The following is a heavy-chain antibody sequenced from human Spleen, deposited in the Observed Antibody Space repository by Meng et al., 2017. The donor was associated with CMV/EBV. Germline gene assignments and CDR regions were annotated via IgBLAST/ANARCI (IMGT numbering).Heavy chain of an antibody. Sequence: ASVKVSCKTSGYTLTDYYMHWVRQAPGQGPEWMGWINSNSGDTNYADKFQGRVTMTRDTSINTAYMELRSLRSDDTAVYYCAMISVGWYCFDPWGQGALVTVS. CDR3: AMISVGWYCFDP. CDR2: INSNSGDT. D-gene: IGHD6-19*01. V-gene: IGHV1-2*02. CDR1: GYTLTDYY. J-gene: IGHJ5*02.